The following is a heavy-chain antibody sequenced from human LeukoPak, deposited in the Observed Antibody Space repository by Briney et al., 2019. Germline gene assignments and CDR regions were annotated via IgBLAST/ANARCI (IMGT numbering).Heavy chain of an antibody. Sequence: GGSLRLSCTASGFTLSGYWIHWVRQAPGKGLVWVARINPDGSTTSYADSVQGRITISRDNAKDTLYLQMHSLRVEDTAVYYCARDFHGDHDYWGQGTLFTVSS. J-gene: IGHJ4*02. D-gene: IGHD4-17*01. V-gene: IGHV3-74*01. CDR3: ARDFHGDHDY. CDR1: GFTLSGYW. CDR2: INPDGSTT.